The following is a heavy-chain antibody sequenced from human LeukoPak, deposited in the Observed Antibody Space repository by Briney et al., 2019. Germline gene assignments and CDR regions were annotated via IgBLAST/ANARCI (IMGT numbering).Heavy chain of an antibody. Sequence: AASVKVSCKASGYTFTGYYMHWVRQAPGQGLEWMGWINPNSGGTNYAQKFQGRVTMTRDTSISTAYMELSRLRSDDTAVYYGARDLYDFWSGYYLGYFDYWGQGTLVTVSS. J-gene: IGHJ4*02. D-gene: IGHD3/OR15-3a*01. V-gene: IGHV1-2*02. CDR3: ARDLYDFWSGYYLGYFDY. CDR2: INPNSGGT. CDR1: GYTFTGYY.